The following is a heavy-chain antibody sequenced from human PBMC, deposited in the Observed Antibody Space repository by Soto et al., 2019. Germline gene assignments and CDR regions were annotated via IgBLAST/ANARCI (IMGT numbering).Heavy chain of an antibody. CDR2: INPNSGGT. V-gene: IGHV1-2*04. CDR3: ARELMKGYCSGGSCYSGLTGYYYGMDV. J-gene: IGHJ6*02. Sequence: ASVKVSCKASGYTFTGYYMHWVRQAPGQGLEWMGWINPNSGGTNYAQKLQGWVTMTRDTSISTAYMELSRLRSDDTAAYYCARELMKGYCSGGSCYSGLTGYYYGMDVWGQGTTVTVSS. CDR1: GYTFTGYY. D-gene: IGHD2-15*01.